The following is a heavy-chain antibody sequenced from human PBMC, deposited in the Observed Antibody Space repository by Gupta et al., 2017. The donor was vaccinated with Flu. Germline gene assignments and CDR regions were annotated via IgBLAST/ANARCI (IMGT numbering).Heavy chain of an antibody. CDR2: INSDGSST. D-gene: IGHD1-26*01. J-gene: IGHJ4*02. V-gene: IGHV3-74*01. CDR3: VRGGRSLGGPRNPFDY. CDR1: W. Sequence: WMHWVRQGPGKGLVWVSQINSDGSSTAHADSVKVRFTISRDNAKNTLFLKMNSLRVEDTAVYYCVRGGRSLGGPRNPFDYWGQGTLVTIST.